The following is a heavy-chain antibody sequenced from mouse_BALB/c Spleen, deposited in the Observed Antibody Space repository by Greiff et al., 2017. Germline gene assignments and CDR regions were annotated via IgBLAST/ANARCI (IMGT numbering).Heavy chain of an antibody. V-gene: IGHV5-6*01. CDR3: ARQGDYGNAFAY. Sequence: EVQLQESGGDFVKPGGSLKLSCAASGFTFSSYGMSWVRQTPDKRLEWVATISSGGSYTYYPDSVKGRFTISRDNAKNTLYLQMSSLKSEDTAMYYCARQGDYGNAFAYWGQGTLVTVSA. CDR2: ISSGGSYT. CDR1: GFTFSSYG. J-gene: IGHJ3*01. D-gene: IGHD2-1*01.